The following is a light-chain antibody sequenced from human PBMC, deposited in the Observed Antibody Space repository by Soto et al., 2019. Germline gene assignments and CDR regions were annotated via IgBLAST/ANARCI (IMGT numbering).Light chain of an antibody. CDR1: SRDVGGYNY. V-gene: IGLV2-8*01. CDR2: EVH. Sequence: QSVLTQPPSASGSLGQSVTFSCTGTSRDVGGYNYVSWYQQHPGKATKLIVYEVHKRPSGVPDRFSVSKSGNTASLTVSGLQAEDEADYHCSSYGGNDWVFGGGTKLTVL. CDR3: SSYGGNDWV. J-gene: IGLJ3*02.